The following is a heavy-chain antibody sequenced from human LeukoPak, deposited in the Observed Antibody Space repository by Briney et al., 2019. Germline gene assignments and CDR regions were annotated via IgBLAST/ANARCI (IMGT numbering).Heavy chain of an antibody. Sequence: SETLSLTCTVSGGSISSGDYYWSWIRQPPGKGLEWIGEINHSGSTNYNPSLKSRVTISVDTSKNQFSLKLSSVTAADTAVYYCARHGHYDFWRELYYYYYYMDVWGKGTTVTVSS. CDR3: ARHGHYDFWRELYYYYYYMDV. CDR1: GGSISSGDYY. CDR2: INHSGST. J-gene: IGHJ6*03. V-gene: IGHV4-39*01. D-gene: IGHD3-3*01.